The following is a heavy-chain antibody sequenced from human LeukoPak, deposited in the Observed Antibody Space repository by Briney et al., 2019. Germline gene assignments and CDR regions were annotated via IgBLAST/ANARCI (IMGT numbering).Heavy chain of an antibody. CDR3: AALGGSGSYYKRYYYYYMDV. V-gene: IGHV4-39*01. D-gene: IGHD3-10*01. J-gene: IGHJ6*03. Sequence: SETLSLTCTVSGDSISRSTYFWGWIRQPPGNTLEWIGSIYYSGSTYYNPSLKSRVTISVDTSKNQFSLKLSSVTAADTAVYYCAALGGSGSYYKRYYYYYMDVWGKGTTVTISS. CDR2: IYYSGST. CDR1: GDSISRSTYF.